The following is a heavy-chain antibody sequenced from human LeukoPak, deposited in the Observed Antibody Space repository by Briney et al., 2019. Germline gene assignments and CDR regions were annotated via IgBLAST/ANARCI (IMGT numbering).Heavy chain of an antibody. J-gene: IGHJ4*02. D-gene: IGHD5-12*01. CDR1: GFTFSSYA. CDR3: AKDLRGTVVATSNSRPGDC. V-gene: IGHV3-23*01. Sequence: GGSLRLSCAASGFTFSSYAMSWVRQAPGGGLEGVSAISGSGGSTYYADSVKGRFTISRDNSKNTLYLQMNSLRAEDTAVYYCAKDLRGTVVATSNSRPGDCWGQGTLVTVSS. CDR2: ISGSGGST.